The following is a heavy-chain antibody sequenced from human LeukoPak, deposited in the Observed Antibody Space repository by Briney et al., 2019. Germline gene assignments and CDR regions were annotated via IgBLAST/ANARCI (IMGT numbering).Heavy chain of an antibody. D-gene: IGHD3-10*01. CDR1: GFTFNTYW. CDR3: ARDGVWFGEFFDY. V-gene: IGHV3-7*01. CDR2: IKHDGSEK. J-gene: IGHJ4*02. Sequence: GGSLRLSCAASGFTFNTYWMSWVRQAPGKGLEWVANIKHDGSEKHYVDSVKGRFTISRDNAKSSLYLQMNSLRAEDTAVYYCARDGVWFGEFFDYWGQGTLVSVSS.